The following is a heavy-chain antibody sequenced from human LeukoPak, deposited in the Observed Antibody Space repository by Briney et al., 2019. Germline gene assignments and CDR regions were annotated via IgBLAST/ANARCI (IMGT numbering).Heavy chain of an antibody. CDR3: AREGSGH. CDR2: ISYDGSNK. V-gene: IGHV3-30-3*01. CDR1: GFTFSSYA. J-gene: IGHJ4*02. D-gene: IGHD3-10*01. Sequence: PGGSLRLSCAASGFTFSSYAMHWVRQAPGKGLEWVAVISYDGSNKYYADSVKGRFTISRDNSKNTLYLQMNSLRAEDTAVYYCAREGSGHWGQGTLVTVSS.